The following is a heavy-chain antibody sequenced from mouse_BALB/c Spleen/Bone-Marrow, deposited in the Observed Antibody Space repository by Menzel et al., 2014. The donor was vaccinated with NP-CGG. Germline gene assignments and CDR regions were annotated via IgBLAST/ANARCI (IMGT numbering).Heavy chain of an antibody. Sequence: EVQRVESGGGSVKPGGSLKLSCAASGFTFSSYAMSWVRQSPEKRLEWVAEISSGGSYTYNQDTVTGRFTISRDNAKNSLYLEMSSLRSEDTAMYYCARAYRYDGGYYYAMDYWGQGTSVTVSS. D-gene: IGHD2-14*01. CDR3: ARAYRYDGGYYYAMDY. CDR2: ISSGGSYT. CDR1: GFTFSSYA. V-gene: IGHV5-9-4*01. J-gene: IGHJ4*01.